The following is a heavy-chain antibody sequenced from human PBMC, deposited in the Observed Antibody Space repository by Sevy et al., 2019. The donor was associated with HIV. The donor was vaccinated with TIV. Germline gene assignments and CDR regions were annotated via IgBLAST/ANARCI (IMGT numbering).Heavy chain of an antibody. CDR3: ARVLNPEYYYDSSGYHPVDY. D-gene: IGHD3-22*01. J-gene: IGHJ4*02. V-gene: IGHV3-11*01. Sequence: GGSLRLSCAASGFTFSDYYMSWIRQAPGKGLEWVSYISSSGSTIYYAYSVKGRFTISRDNAKNSLYLQMNSLRAEDTAVYYCARVLNPEYYYDSSGYHPVDYWGQGTLVTVSS. CDR2: ISSSGSTI. CDR1: GFTFSDYY.